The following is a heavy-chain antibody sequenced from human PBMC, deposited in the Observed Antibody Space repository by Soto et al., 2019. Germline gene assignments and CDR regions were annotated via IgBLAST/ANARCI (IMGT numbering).Heavy chain of an antibody. D-gene: IGHD3-22*01. CDR1: GGSISTSSYY. CDR2: IYYSGST. V-gene: IGHV4-39*01. CDR3: ARDYDSSGDY. J-gene: IGHJ4*02. Sequence: QLQLQESGPGLVKPSETLSLTCTVSGGSISTSSYYWGWIRQPPGKWLEWIGSIYYSGSTYYNPSLKSRVTISVDTSKTQFSLKLSSVTAADTAVYYCARDYDSSGDYWGQGTLVTVSS.